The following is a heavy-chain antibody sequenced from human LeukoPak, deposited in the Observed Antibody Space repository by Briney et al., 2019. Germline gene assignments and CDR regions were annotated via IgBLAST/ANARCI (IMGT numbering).Heavy chain of an antibody. Sequence: SETLSLTCTVSGASISNHYWSWIRQSPGKGLEWIGYVHHNGDTNYNPSLKSRVATSVDTSRNQFSLTLHSVSAADTAVYYCARGSTRADDYWGQGALVTVSS. J-gene: IGHJ4*02. V-gene: IGHV4-59*11. CDR3: ARGSTRADDY. D-gene: IGHD2/OR15-2a*01. CDR1: GASISNHY. CDR2: VHHNGDT.